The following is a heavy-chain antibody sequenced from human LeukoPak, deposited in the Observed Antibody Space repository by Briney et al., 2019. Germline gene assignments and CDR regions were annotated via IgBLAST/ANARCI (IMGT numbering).Heavy chain of an antibody. CDR2: ISRSSTDT. V-gene: IGHV3-11*06. CDR3: ARKTYYYDSGSYSESYYFDY. D-gene: IGHD3-10*01. J-gene: IGHJ4*02. Sequence: SGGSLRLSCAASGFTFTDFYMSWIRQAPGKGLEWLSDISRSSTDTNYADSVKGRFTISRDNAKNSLFLQLNSLRAEDTAVYYCARKTYYYDSGSYSESYYFDYWGQGTLVTVSS. CDR1: GFTFTDFY.